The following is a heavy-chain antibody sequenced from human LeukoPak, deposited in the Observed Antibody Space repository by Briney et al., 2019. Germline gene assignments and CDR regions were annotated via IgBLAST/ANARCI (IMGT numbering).Heavy chain of an antibody. CDR2: INHSGST. J-gene: IGHJ3*02. Sequence: SETLSLTCAVSGGSISSNNWWGWVRQPPGKGLEWIGEINHSGSTNYNPSLKSRVTISVDTSKNQFSLKLSSVTAADTAVYYCARVGSGWYGNDAFDIWGQGTMVTVSS. V-gene: IGHV4-4*02. CDR3: ARVGSGWYGNDAFDI. CDR1: GGSISSNNW. D-gene: IGHD6-19*01.